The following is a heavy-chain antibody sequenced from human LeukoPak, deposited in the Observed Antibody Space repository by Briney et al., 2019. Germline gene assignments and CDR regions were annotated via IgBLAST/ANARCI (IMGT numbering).Heavy chain of an antibody. Sequence: PGGSLRLSCAASGFTFSSYAMHWVRQAPGKGLEWVAVISYDGSNKYYADSVKGRFTISRDNSKNTLYLQMNSLRAEDTAVYYCAREGDSGQQWLGWFDPWGQGTLVTVSS. CDR3: AREGDSGQQWLGWFDP. CDR2: ISYDGSNK. V-gene: IGHV3-30*04. CDR1: GFTFSSYA. J-gene: IGHJ5*02. D-gene: IGHD6-19*01.